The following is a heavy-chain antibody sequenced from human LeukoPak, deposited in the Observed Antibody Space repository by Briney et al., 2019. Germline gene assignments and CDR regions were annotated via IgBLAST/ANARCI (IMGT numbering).Heavy chain of an antibody. CDR2: ISSSGSTI. D-gene: IGHD3-10*01. V-gene: IGHV3-11*01. Sequence: PGGSLRLSCAASGFTFSDYYMSWIRQAPGKGLEWVSYISSSGSTIYYADSVKGRFTISRDNAKNSLYLQMNSLRAEDTAVYYCARSEDMVRGVIHYYYYGMEVWGQGTTVTVSS. CDR3: ARSEDMVRGVIHYYYYGMEV. CDR1: GFTFSDYY. J-gene: IGHJ6*02.